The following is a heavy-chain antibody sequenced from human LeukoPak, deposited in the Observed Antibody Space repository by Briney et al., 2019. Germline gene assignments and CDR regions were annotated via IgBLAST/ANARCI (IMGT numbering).Heavy chain of an antibody. CDR3: ARDLNDYYSYYFDY. CDR2: ISSSSSYI. CDR1: GFTSSGYS. J-gene: IGHJ4*02. Sequence: GGSLRLSCAASGFTSSGYSMNWVRQAPGKGLEWVSSISSSSSYIYYADSVKGRFTISRDNAKNSLYPQMNSLRAEDSAVYYCARDLNDYYSYYFDYWGQGTLVTVSS. D-gene: IGHD3-22*01. V-gene: IGHV3-21*01.